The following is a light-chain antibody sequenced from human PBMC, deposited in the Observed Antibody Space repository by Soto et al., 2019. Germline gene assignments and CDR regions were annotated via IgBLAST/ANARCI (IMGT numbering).Light chain of an antibody. CDR2: DVS. J-gene: IGLJ2*01. Sequence: QSALTQPPSVSGSPGQSITISCTGTSSDVGGYNYVSWYQQHPGKAPKLMIYDVSSRPSGVSNRFSGSKSGNTASLTISGLLSEDEADYYCTSYTTNKTPLFGGGTKLTVL. V-gene: IGLV2-14*03. CDR3: TSYTTNKTPL. CDR1: SSDVGGYNY.